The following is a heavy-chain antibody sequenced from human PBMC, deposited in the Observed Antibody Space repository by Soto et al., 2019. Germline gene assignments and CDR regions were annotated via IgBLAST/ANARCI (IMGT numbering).Heavy chain of an antibody. Sequence: SVKVSCKASGGTFSSYAISWVRQAPGQGLEWMGGIIPIFGTANYAQKFQGRVTITADESTSTAYMELSSLRSEDTAVYYCARGLGYGSGSPNWFDPWGQGTLVTVSS. CDR3: ARGLGYGSGSPNWFDP. CDR1: GGTFSSYA. V-gene: IGHV1-69*13. CDR2: IIPIFGTA. D-gene: IGHD3-10*01. J-gene: IGHJ5*02.